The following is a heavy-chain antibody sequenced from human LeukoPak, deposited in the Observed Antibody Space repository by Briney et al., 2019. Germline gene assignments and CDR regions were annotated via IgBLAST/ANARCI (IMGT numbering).Heavy chain of an antibody. J-gene: IGHJ3*02. CDR2: IYPGDSDT. V-gene: IGHV5-51*01. Sequence: RVEALILYCKGSGYSFTSYWIGWVRHMPRKRLEWMGIIYPGDSDTCYSPSLQGHVTISADKSISTAYLLWSSLKASDTTMYYCARLRWHYDSSGLRADAFDIWGQGTMVTVSS. CDR3: ARLRWHYDSSGLRADAFDI. CDR1: GYSFTSYW. D-gene: IGHD3-22*01.